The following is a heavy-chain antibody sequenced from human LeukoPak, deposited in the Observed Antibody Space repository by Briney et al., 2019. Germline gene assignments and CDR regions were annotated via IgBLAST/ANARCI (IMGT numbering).Heavy chain of an antibody. CDR1: GFTFGDYA. CDR2: IRSKAYGGTT. CDR3: TRDQYCSSTSCYVFDY. J-gene: IGHJ4*02. V-gene: IGHV3-49*04. D-gene: IGHD2-2*01. Sequence: GGSLRLSCTASGFTFGDYAMSWVRQAPGEGLERVGFIRSKAYGGTTEYAASVKGRFTISRDDSKSIAYLQMNSLKTEDTAVYYCTRDQYCSSTSCYVFDYWGQGTLVTVSS.